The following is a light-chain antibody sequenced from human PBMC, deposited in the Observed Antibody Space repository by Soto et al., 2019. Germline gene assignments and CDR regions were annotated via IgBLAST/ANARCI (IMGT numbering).Light chain of an antibody. Sequence: DIQMTQSPSSLSASVGDRVIITCRASQSINSYLNWYQQQPGKAPKLLIYAASNLQSGVPSRFSGSGSGTDFTLTISSLQPEDLGTYYCQQCYNNPTFGHGTKVDIK. CDR3: QQCYNNPT. J-gene: IGKJ1*01. V-gene: IGKV1-39*01. CDR2: AAS. CDR1: QSINSY.